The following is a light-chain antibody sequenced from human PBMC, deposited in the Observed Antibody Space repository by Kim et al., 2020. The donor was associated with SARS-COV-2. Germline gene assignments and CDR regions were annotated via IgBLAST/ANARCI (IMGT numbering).Light chain of an antibody. V-gene: IGLV3-1*01. CDR1: KLGDKY. J-gene: IGLJ2*01. Sequence: LSPGQTASITCSGDKLGDKYACWYQQKPGQSPVLVIYRDSKRPSGIPKRFSGSNSGNTATLTISGTQAMDEADYYCQAWDSSTVVFGGGTQLTVL. CDR3: QAWDSSTVV. CDR2: RDS.